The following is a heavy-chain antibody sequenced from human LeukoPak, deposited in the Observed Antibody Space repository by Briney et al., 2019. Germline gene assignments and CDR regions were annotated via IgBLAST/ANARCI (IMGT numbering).Heavy chain of an antibody. Sequence: GKSLRLSCAASGFTFSTYWMNWVRQAPGKGLEWVANINQDGSEKYYVDSVKGRFTISRDNAKNSLYLQMNSLGAEDTAVYYCARDRRIAYWGQGTLVTVSS. CDR2: INQDGSEK. J-gene: IGHJ4*02. V-gene: IGHV3-7*03. CDR3: ARDRRIAY. CDR1: GFTFSTYW.